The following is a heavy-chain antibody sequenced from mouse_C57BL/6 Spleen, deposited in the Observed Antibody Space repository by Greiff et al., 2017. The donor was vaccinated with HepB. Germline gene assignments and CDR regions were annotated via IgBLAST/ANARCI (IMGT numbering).Heavy chain of an antibody. CDR1: GYSITSGYY. CDR3: ARGYYGSSSFYWYFDV. D-gene: IGHD1-1*01. J-gene: IGHJ1*03. V-gene: IGHV3-6*01. CDR2: ISYDGSN. Sequence: EVKLVESGPDLVKPSQSLSLTCSVTGYSITSGYYWNWIRQFPGNKLEWMGYISYDGSNNYNPSLKNRISITRDTSKNQFFLKLNSVTTEDTATYYCARGYYGSSSFYWYFDVWGTGTTVTVSS.